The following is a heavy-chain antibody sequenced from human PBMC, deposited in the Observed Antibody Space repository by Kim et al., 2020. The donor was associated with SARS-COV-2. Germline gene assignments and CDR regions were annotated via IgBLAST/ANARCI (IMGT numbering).Heavy chain of an antibody. V-gene: IGHV3-11*01. CDR2: ISSSGSYV. CDR3: ARVPFGDLSADYFDL. J-gene: IGHJ4*02. CDR1: GFIFSDYY. D-gene: IGHD3-10*01. Sequence: GGSLRLSCAASGFIFSDYYMTWIRQAPGKGLEWVSYISSSGSYVNYADSVKGRFTISRDNAKNSLYLQMSSLRAEDTALYYCARVPFGDLSADYFDLWGQGTLVTVSS.